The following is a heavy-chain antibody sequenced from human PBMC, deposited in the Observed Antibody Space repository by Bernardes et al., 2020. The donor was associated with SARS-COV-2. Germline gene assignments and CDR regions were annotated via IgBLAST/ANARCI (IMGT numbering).Heavy chain of an antibody. Sequence: SETLSLTCTVSGGSMSSYYWSWIRQPPGKELEWIAYIYYSGSTDYNPSLKSRVTISIDTSKNQFSLKLSSVTAADTAMYYCARLRADSLGGGFDSWGQGTPVIVSS. D-gene: IGHD1-26*01. CDR3: ARLRADSLGGGFDS. CDR1: GGSMSSYY. CDR2: IYYSGST. V-gene: IGHV4-59*08. J-gene: IGHJ4*02.